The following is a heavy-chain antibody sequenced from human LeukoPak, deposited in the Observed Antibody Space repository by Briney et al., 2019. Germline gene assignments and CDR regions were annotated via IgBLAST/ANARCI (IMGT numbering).Heavy chain of an antibody. CDR2: IIPILGIA. J-gene: IGHJ6*02. CDR1: GGTFSSYA. D-gene: IGHD2-15*01. Sequence: GASVKVSCKASGGTFSSYAISWVRQAPGQGLEWMGRIIPILGIANYAQKFQGRVTITADKSTSTAYMELSSLRSEDTAVYYCARSLGDYCSGGSCYGMDVWGQGTTVTVSS. V-gene: IGHV1-69*04. CDR3: ARSLGDYCSGGSCYGMDV.